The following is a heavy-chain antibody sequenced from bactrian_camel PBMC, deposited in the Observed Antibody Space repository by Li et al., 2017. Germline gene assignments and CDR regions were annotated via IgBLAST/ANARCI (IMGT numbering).Heavy chain of an antibody. CDR1: GDGSSSYC. Sequence: VQLVESGGGSVQAGGSLRLSCAASGDGSSSYCMGWYRQYPGKEREGVASIDRHGITTYAEAVEGRFAISLDNAKNTLFLQMDDLKPEDTGMYYCATDLWNCGPPKMSSYYWGQGTQVTVSS. CDR2: IDRHGIT. V-gene: IGHV3S53*01. J-gene: IGHJ4*01. D-gene: IGHD1*01. CDR3: ATDLWNCGPPKMSSYY.